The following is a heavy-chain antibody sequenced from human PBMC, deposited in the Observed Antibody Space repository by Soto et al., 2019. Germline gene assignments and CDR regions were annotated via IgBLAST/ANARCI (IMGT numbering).Heavy chain of an antibody. D-gene: IGHD3-22*01. CDR2: INAGNGNT. CDR3: ARGSGYYYGDDY. Sequence: QVQLVQSGAEEKKPGASVKVSCKASGYTFTSYAMHWVRQAPGQRLEWMGWINAGNGNTKYSQKFPGRVTITRNTSASTAYMELSSLRSEDTAVYYCARGSGYYYGDDYWGQGTLVTVSS. CDR1: GYTFTSYA. V-gene: IGHV1-3*05. J-gene: IGHJ4*02.